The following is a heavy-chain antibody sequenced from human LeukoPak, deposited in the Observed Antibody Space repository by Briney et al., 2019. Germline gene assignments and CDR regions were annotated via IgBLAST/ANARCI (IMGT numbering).Heavy chain of an antibody. Sequence: GGSLRLSCAASGFIFSDYWMHWVRQAPGKGLGWVSYVNNDGSDTGYADSVKGRFTISRDNSKNTLYLQMNSLRAEDTAVYYCARDSHPYCSGGSCYSGFKDYWGQGTLVTVSS. D-gene: IGHD2-15*01. CDR3: ARDSHPYCSGGSCYSGFKDY. CDR1: GFIFSDYW. V-gene: IGHV3-74*01. CDR2: VNNDGSDT. J-gene: IGHJ4*02.